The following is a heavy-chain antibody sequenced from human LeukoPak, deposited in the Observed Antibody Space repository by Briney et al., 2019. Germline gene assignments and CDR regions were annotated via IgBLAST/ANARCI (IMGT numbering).Heavy chain of an antibody. V-gene: IGHV3-21*01. CDR3: ARGDDFWSGYYPIDY. CDR1: GFTLSSYS. Sequence: GGSLRLSCAASGFTLSSYSMNWVRQAPGKGLEWVSSISSSSSYIYYADSVKGRFTISRDNAKNSLYLQMNSLRAEDTAVYYCARGDDFWSGYYPIDYWGQGTLVTVSP. J-gene: IGHJ4*02. D-gene: IGHD3-3*01. CDR2: ISSSSSYI.